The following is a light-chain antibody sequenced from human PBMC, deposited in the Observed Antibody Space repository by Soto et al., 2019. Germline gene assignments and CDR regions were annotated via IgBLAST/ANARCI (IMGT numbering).Light chain of an antibody. CDR3: QKYNSAPLY. J-gene: IGKJ3*01. V-gene: IGKV1-27*01. Sequence: DIQMTQSPSSLSASVGDRVTITCRARQGIRTYLAWYQQKPWKVPKLLIYAASTLQSGVPSRISGSGSGTDFTLTISSLQPEDVATYYCQKYNSAPLYFGPGTKVDIK. CDR2: AAS. CDR1: QGIRTY.